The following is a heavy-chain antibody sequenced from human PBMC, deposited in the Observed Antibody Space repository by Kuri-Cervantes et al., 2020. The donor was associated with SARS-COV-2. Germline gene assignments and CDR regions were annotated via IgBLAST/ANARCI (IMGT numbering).Heavy chain of an antibody. Sequence: SVKVSCKASGGTFSTHVFSWARQVPGQGLEWMGGISPLFGRSKSAQNFQGRLTITADESASIVYMELNNLRSDDTAVYYCAKEKGNTFGFDSWGQGTLVTVSS. V-gene: IGHV1-69*13. CDR3: AKEKGNTFGFDS. CDR1: GGTFSTHV. D-gene: IGHD3-16*01. CDR2: ISPLFGRS. J-gene: IGHJ4*02.